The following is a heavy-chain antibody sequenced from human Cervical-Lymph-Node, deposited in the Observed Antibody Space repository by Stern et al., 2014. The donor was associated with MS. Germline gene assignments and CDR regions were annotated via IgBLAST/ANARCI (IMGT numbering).Heavy chain of an antibody. CDR1: GYTFTSYY. Sequence: VQLVQSGAEVKKPGASVKVSCKASGYTFTSYYMHWVRQAPGQGLEWMGTINPSGGSTSYAQKFQGRVTMTRDTSTSTVYMELSSLRSEDTAVYYCARGIAAPPYYYYGMDVWGQGTTVTVSS. CDR3: ARGIAAPPYYYYGMDV. D-gene: IGHD6-13*01. V-gene: IGHV1-46*01. J-gene: IGHJ6*02. CDR2: INPSGGST.